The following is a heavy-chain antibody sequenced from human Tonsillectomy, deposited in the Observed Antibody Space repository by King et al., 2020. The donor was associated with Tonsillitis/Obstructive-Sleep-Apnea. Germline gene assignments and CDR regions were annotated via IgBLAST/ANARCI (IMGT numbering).Heavy chain of an antibody. J-gene: IGHJ4*02. CDR3: ARDPVSQDGTSYYFDY. CDR2: IIPIFGTA. CDR1: GGTFSSYA. Sequence: VQLVESGAEVKKPGSSVKVSCKASGGTFSSYAISWVRQAPGQGLEWRGGIIPIFGTANYAQKFQGRVTITADESTSTAYMELSSLRSEDTAVYYCARDPVSQDGTSYYFDYWGQGTLVTVSS. D-gene: IGHD6-13*01. V-gene: IGHV1-69*01.